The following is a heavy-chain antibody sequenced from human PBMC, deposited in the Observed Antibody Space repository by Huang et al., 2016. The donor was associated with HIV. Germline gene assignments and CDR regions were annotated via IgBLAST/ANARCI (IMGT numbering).Heavy chain of an antibody. D-gene: IGHD1-7*01. J-gene: IGHJ6*02. CDR2: IKQDESEK. CDR1: TFRVGAYW. CDR3: ATKTAAMDI. V-gene: IGHV3-7*01. Sequence: VESGGRLVQPGGSLRLSFVGSTFRVGAYWMSWVRQSPGKGLEWVANIKQDESEKYYVDSVKGRFNISRDNAKKVLFLEMNNVRVEDTATYYCATKTAAMDIWGQGTTVTVS.